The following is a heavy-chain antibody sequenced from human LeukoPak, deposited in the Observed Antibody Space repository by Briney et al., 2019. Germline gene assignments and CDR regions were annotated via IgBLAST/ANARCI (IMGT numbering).Heavy chain of an antibody. CDR2: ISSSGSTI. CDR3: ARDRDTMRVGYMDV. J-gene: IGHJ6*03. D-gene: IGHD3-3*01. V-gene: IGHV3-48*03. Sequence: AGGSLRLSCAASGFTFSSYEMNWVRQAPGKGLEWVSYISSSGSTIYYADSVKGRFTISRDNAKNSLYLQMNSLRAEDTAVYYCARDRDTMRVGYMDVWGKGTTVTISS. CDR1: GFTFSSYE.